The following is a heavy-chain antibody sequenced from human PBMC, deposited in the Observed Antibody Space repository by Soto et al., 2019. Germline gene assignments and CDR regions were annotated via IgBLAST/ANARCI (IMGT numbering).Heavy chain of an antibody. D-gene: IGHD3-9*01. V-gene: IGHV1-69*04. CDR2: IIPILGIA. Sequence: ASVKVSCKASGGTFSSYTISWVRQAPGQGLEWMGRIIPILGIANYAQKFQGRVTITADKSTSTAYMELSSLRSEDTAVYYCTREVQYYDILTGYSNWFDPWGQGTLVTVSS. CDR3: TREVQYYDILTGYSNWFDP. CDR1: GGTFSSYT. J-gene: IGHJ5*02.